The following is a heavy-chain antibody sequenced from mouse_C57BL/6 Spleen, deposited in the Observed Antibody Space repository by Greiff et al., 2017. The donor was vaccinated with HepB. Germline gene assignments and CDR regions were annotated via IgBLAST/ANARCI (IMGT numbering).Heavy chain of an antibody. Sequence: VQVVESGPELVKPGASVKISCKASGYAFSSSWMNWVKQRPGKGLEWIGRIYPGDGDTNYNGKFKGKATLTADKSSSTAYMQLSSLTSEDSAVYFCARRAVDYWYFDVWGTGTTVTVSS. J-gene: IGHJ1*03. CDR1: GYAFSSSW. V-gene: IGHV1-82*01. CDR3: ARRAVDYWYFDV. CDR2: IYPGDGDT. D-gene: IGHD1-1*01.